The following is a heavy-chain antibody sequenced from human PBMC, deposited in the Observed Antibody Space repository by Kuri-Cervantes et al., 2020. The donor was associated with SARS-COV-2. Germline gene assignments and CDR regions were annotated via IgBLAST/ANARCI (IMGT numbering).Heavy chain of an antibody. D-gene: IGHD5-18*01. CDR2: IYYSGST. V-gene: IGHV4-39*07. J-gene: IGHJ6*03. CDR1: GGSISSSSYY. CDR3: ARGRGYSYGFSNYYMDV. Sequence: ESLKISCTVSGGSISSSSYYWGWIRQPPGKGLEWIGSIYYSGSTYYNPSLKSRVTISVDTSKNQFSLKLSSVTAADTAVYYCARGRGYSYGFSNYYMDVWGQGTTVTVSS.